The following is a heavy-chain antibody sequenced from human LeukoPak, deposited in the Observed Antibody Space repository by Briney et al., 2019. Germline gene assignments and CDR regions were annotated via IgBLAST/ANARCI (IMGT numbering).Heavy chain of an antibody. CDR1: GFTFTSSA. CDR3: AAEDCSSTSCYYYYGMDV. D-gene: IGHD2-2*01. J-gene: IGHJ6*02. Sequence: GTSVKVSCKASGFTFTSSAVQWVRQARGQRLEWIGWIVVGSGNTNYAQKFQERVTITRDMSTSTAYMELSSLRSEDTAVYYCAAEDCSSTSCYYYYGMDVWGQGTTVTVSS. V-gene: IGHV1-58*01. CDR2: IVVGSGNT.